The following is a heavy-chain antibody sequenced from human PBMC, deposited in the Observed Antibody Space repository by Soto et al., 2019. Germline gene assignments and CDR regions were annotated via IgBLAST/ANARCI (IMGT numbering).Heavy chain of an antibody. V-gene: IGHV1-3*01. Sequence: ASVKVSCKASGYTFTNYAMHWVRQDPRQRLEWMGWINAAIGNTKYSQKFQGSVTITRDTSANTAYMELSSLRSEDTAVYYCARRNVYGSGSYSFDYWGQGTLVTVSS. D-gene: IGHD3-10*01. CDR3: ARRNVYGSGSYSFDY. J-gene: IGHJ4*02. CDR1: GYTFTNYA. CDR2: INAAIGNT.